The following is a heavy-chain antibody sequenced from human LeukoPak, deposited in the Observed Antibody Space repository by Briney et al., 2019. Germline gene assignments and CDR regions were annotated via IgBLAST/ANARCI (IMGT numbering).Heavy chain of an antibody. CDR1: GFPFSSYS. Sequence: GGSLRLSCAASGFPFSSYSMNWVRQAPGKGLEWVSAMSSSSDYIYYADSMKGRFTISRDNAKNSLFLQMNSLRAEDTAVYYCARDRIPSHTRGELDYWGQGIMVTVSS. J-gene: IGHJ4*02. D-gene: IGHD2-2*02. CDR3: ARDRIPSHTRGELDY. V-gene: IGHV3-21*01. CDR2: MSSSSDYI.